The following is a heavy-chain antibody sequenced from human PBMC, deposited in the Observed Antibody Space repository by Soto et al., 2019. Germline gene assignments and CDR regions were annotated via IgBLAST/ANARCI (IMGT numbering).Heavy chain of an antibody. CDR3: ARSRDDFWSGFYNCSDP. V-gene: IGHV1-18*01. Sequence: ASVKVSCKASGYTFTSYGISWVRQAPGQGLEWMGWISAYNGNTNYAQKLQGRVTMTTDTSTSTAYMELRSLRSDDTAVYYCARSRDDFWSGFYNCSDPWGQGTLVTVSS. J-gene: IGHJ5*02. CDR2: ISAYNGNT. D-gene: IGHD3-3*01. CDR1: GYTFTSYG.